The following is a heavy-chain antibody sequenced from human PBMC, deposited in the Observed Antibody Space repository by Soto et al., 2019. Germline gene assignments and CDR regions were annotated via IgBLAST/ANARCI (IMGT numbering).Heavy chain of an antibody. J-gene: IGHJ4*02. CDR1: GYTFTSYG. CDR3: ATTLFFRVSVVVRRVLMPFDF. CDR2: ISAYNGYT. Sequence: ASVKVSCKASGYTFTSYGLTWVRQAPGQGLEWMGWISAYNGYTKYAEKLQGRVTLTTDTSTSTAYMELGSLRSDDTAVYDCATTLFFRVSVVVRRVLMPFDFWGQGTMVPVSS. D-gene: IGHD3-10*01. V-gene: IGHV1-18*01.